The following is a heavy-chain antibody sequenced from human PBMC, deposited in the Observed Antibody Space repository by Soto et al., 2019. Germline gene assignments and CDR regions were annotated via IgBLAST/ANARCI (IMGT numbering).Heavy chain of an antibody. D-gene: IGHD5-18*01. CDR3: ARERGGYGLFDS. CDR2: IYPSGMP. Sequence: SETLSLTCTVSGGSISNAAYSWSWIRQPPGKGLEWIGYIYPSGMPFYNPSLRSRVAISIDRSNDQFSLNLKSVTAADTAVYYCARERGGYGLFDSWGQGTLVTSPQ. CDR1: GGSISNAAYS. J-gene: IGHJ4*02. V-gene: IGHV4-30-2*01.